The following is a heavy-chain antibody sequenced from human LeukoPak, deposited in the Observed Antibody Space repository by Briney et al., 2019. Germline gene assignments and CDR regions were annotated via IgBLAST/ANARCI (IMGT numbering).Heavy chain of an antibody. V-gene: IGHV4-34*01. CDR2: INHSGST. CDR3: ARFNDILTGYSNLGFDY. D-gene: IGHD3-9*01. CDR1: GGSFRGYY. J-gene: IGHJ4*02. Sequence: SETLPLTCAVYGGSFRGYYWSWIRQPPGKGLEWIGEINHSGSTNYNPSLKSRVTISVDSSKNQFSLKLSSVTAADTAVYYCARFNDILTGYSNLGFDYWGQGTLVTVSS.